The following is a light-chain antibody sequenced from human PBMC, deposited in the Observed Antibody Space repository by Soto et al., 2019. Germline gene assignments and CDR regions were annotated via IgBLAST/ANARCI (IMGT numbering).Light chain of an antibody. CDR1: QGISSY. CDR2: ASS. V-gene: IGKV1-8*01. CDR3: QHYYSYST. J-gene: IGKJ5*01. Sequence: AIRMTQSPSSLSASTGDRVTINCRASQGISSYLAWYQQKQGKAPKLLIYASSTLQSGVPSMFSGSGSGTDFTLTISCLQSEDFATYYCQHYYSYSTFGQGTRLEIK.